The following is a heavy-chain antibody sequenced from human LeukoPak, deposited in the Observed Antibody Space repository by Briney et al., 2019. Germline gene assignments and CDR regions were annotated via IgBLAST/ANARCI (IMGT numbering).Heavy chain of an antibody. CDR3: ATSSGYYVGYIRH. V-gene: IGHV1-2*02. Sequence: GASVKVSCKASGYTFTAYYMHWVRQAPGQGLEWMGWINPNSGGTNYAQKLQGRVTMTRDTSISTAYMELSSLRSDDTAVYYCATSSGYYVGYIRHWGQGTLVTVSS. CDR1: GYTFTAYY. CDR2: INPNSGGT. D-gene: IGHD3-22*01. J-gene: IGHJ1*01.